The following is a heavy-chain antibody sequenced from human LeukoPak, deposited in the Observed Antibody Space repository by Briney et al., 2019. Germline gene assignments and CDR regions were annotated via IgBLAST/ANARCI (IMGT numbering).Heavy chain of an antibody. CDR2: IWYDASNK. CDR1: GFTFSSFC. Sequence: PGRSLTLSCAASGFTFSSFCMHWVRQAPGKGLEWVAVIWYDASNKYYADSAKGRFTISRANSQNTLSLQMNSLRDDDTAVYYCVRGVVLSRFNYLETWGQRTLVIVSS. J-gene: IGHJ3*01. V-gene: IGHV3-33*01. D-gene: IGHD1-7*01. CDR3: VRGVVLSRFNYLET.